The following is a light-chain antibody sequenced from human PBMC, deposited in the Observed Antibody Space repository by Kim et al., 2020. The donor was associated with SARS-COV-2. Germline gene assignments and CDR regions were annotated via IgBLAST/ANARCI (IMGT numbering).Light chain of an antibody. CDR1: QDIRND. Sequence: ASVGDRVTITCRASQDIRNDLGGYQQNPGRAPKRLIYGAYSLQSGVPSRFSGSGSGTELTLTISSVQPEDFATYFCLQHSTYPITFGQGTRLEIK. V-gene: IGKV1-17*01. J-gene: IGKJ5*01. CDR3: LQHSTYPIT. CDR2: GAY.